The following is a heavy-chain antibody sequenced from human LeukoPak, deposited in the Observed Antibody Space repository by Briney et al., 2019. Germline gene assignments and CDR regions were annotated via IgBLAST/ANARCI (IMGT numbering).Heavy chain of an antibody. Sequence: GGSLRLSCAASGFTFSSSWMSWVRQAPGKGLEWVANIKPDRSEKYYVDSVNGRFTISGDNAKNPLYLQMNSLRAEDTSVYYCARAIAVAEGQHWGQGTLVTVSS. CDR1: GFTFSSSW. CDR2: IKPDRSEK. J-gene: IGHJ1*01. D-gene: IGHD2-15*01. V-gene: IGHV3-7*01. CDR3: ARAIAVAEGQH.